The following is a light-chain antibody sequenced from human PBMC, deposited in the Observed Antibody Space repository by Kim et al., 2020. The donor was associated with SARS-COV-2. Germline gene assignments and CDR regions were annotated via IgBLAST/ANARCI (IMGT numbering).Light chain of an antibody. J-gene: IGLJ3*02. Sequence: PGKTARITCGGNNIGGKSVHWYQQKPGQAPILVIFYDNDRPSDIPERFSGSNSGNTATLAIGRVEAGDEADYYCQVWDDSSDHVVFGGGTQLTVL. CDR3: QVWDDSSDHVV. V-gene: IGLV3-21*04. CDR2: YDN. CDR1: NIGGKS.